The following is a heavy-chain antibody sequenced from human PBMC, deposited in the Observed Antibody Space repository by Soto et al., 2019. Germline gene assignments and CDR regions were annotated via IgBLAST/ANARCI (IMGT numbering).Heavy chain of an antibody. J-gene: IGHJ4*02. CDR1: GGSISSSSYY. Sequence: QLQLQESGPGLVKPSETLSLTCTVSGGSISSSSYYWGWIRQPPGKGLEWIGSIYYSGSTYYNPSLKSRVTISVDTPKTQFSLKLSSVTAADTAVYYCARLIVVVTAIDYWGQGTLVTVSS. D-gene: IGHD2-21*02. CDR2: IYYSGST. CDR3: ARLIVVVTAIDY. V-gene: IGHV4-39*01.